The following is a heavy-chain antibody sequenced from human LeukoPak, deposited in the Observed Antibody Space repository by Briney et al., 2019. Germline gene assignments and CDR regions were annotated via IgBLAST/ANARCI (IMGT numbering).Heavy chain of an antibody. J-gene: IGHJ3*02. D-gene: IGHD6-13*01. Sequence: GASVKVSCKASGYTFTSYDINWVRQATGQGQEWMGWMNPNSGNTGNEQKFQGRVTMTRNTSISTAYMELSSLRSEDTAVYYCARGFYSSSWYAFDIWGQGTMVTVSS. CDR1: GYTFTSYD. CDR2: MNPNSGNT. CDR3: ARGFYSSSWYAFDI. V-gene: IGHV1-8*01.